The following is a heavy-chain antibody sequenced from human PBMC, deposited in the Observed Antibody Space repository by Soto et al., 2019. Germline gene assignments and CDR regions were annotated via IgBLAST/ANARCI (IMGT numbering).Heavy chain of an antibody. CDR3: ARDYYGSGSPPLGY. J-gene: IGHJ4*02. V-gene: IGHV4-59*01. CDR1: GGSISSYY. CDR2: LYYSGST. Sequence: QVQLQESGPGLVKPSETLSLTCTVSGGSISSYYWSWIRQPPGKGLEWIGYLYYSGSTNYNPSLKSRVTISVDTSKNQFSLKLSSVTAADTAVYYCARDYYGSGSPPLGYWGQGTLVTVSS. D-gene: IGHD3-10*01.